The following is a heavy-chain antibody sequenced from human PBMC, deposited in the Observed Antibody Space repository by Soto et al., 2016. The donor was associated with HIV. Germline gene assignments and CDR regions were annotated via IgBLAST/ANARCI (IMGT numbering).Heavy chain of an antibody. Sequence: EVQLLESGGGLVQPGGSLRLSCTASGFTFNNYAMSWVRQAPGKGLEWVSTISGSGDSTYYAQSVKGRFTISRDNSRNTLYVQMNSLRAEDTAVYYCARLWVLRLGRLFDIWGTKGQWSTVSS. V-gene: IGHV3-23*01. CDR2: ISGSGDST. CDR1: GFTFNNYA. D-gene: IGHD5-12*01. J-gene: IGHJ3*02. CDR3: ARLWVLRLGRLFDI.